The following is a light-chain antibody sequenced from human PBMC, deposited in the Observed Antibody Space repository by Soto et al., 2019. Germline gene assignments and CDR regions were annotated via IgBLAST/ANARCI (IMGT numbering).Light chain of an antibody. V-gene: IGKV1-5*03. CDR1: QSISSW. CDR3: QQYNSYPLT. J-gene: IGKJ4*01. Sequence: DIQMTQSTSTLSASVGDRVTITCRASQSISSWLDWYQQKPGKAPKLLIYKASSLESGVPSRFSGSGSGTEFTLTISSLQPDDFATYYCQQYNSYPLTFGGGTK. CDR2: KAS.